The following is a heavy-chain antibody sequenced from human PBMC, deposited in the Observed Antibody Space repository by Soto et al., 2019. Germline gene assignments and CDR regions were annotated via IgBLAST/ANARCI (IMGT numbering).Heavy chain of an antibody. V-gene: IGHV3-30*18. CDR1: GFTFSSYG. Sequence: GGSLRLSCAASGFTFSSYGMHWVRQAPGKGLEWVAVISYDGSNKYYADSVKGRFTISRDNSKNTLYLQMNSLRAEDTAVYYCAKDHSSTVTSLYYFDYWGQGTLVTVSS. J-gene: IGHJ4*02. CDR3: AKDHSSTVTSLYYFDY. D-gene: IGHD4-17*01. CDR2: ISYDGSNK.